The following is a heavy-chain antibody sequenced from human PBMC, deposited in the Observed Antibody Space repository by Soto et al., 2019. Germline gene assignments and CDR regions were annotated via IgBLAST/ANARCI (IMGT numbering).Heavy chain of an antibody. J-gene: IGHJ4*02. D-gene: IGHD3-10*01. CDR1: GGSISSGGYH. Sequence: QVQLQESGPGLVKPSQTLSLTCTVSGGSISSGGYHWSWIRQHPGKGLEWIGYIYYSGTSYNPSLKSRVTISVDTSKNQFSLKLSSVTAADTAVSFCARGVRDWGQGTLVTVSS. CDR3: ARGVRD. V-gene: IGHV4-31*03. CDR2: IYYSGT.